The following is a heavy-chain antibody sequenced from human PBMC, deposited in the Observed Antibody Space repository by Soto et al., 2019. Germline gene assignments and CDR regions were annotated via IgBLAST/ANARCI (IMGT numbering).Heavy chain of an antibody. CDR2: LLRSGSSA. V-gene: IGHV3-23*01. CDR3: AKDAISGDGIWLMDS. CDR1: GFTFRNYA. J-gene: IGHJ5*02. D-gene: IGHD4-17*01. Sequence: GSLRLSCAASGFTFRNYAMTWARQAPGKGLEWVSSLLRSGSSAYYADSVRGRFSITSDTSANSLYLQMDNLRAEDTAIYYCAKDAISGDGIWLMDSWGQGTVVTVSS.